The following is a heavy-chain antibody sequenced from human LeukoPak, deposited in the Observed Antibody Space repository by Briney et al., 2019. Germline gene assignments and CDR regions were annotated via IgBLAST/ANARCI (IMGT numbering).Heavy chain of an antibody. V-gene: IGHV4-59*01. CDR3: ARDRWFDT. CDR2: IYYTGST. Sequence: PSETLSLTCTASGGSINGYYWNWIRQPPGKGLEWIGYIYYTGSTNYNPSLKSRGTISLDTSKNQFSLKLSSVTAADTAVYYCARDRWFDTWGQGTLVTVSS. CDR1: GGSINGYY. J-gene: IGHJ5*02.